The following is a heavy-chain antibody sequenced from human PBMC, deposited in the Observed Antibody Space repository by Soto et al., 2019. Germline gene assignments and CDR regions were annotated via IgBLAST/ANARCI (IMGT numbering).Heavy chain of an antibody. J-gene: IGHJ5*02. CDR2: IYSSGST. CDR1: GGSISNYY. Sequence: SETLSLTCTVSGGSISNYYWNWIRQSPGKGLEWIGYIYSSGSTHYNPSLQNRVTISIDTSKNQVSLKVNSVTAVDTAVYYCARVWTTVTNWFDPWGQGTLVTVSS. V-gene: IGHV4-59*01. CDR3: ARVWTTVTNWFDP. D-gene: IGHD4-17*01.